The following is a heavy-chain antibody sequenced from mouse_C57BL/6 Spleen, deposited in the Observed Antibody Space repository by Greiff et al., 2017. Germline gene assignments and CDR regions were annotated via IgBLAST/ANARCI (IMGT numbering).Heavy chain of an antibody. CDR1: GYAFSSYW. Sequence: VKVVESGAELVKPGASVKISCKASGYAFSSYWMNWVKQRPGKGLEWIGQIYPGDGDTNYNGKFKGKATLTADKSSSTAYMQLSSLTSEDSAVYFCARFYYDYDDYAMDYWGQGTSVTVSS. J-gene: IGHJ4*01. CDR2: IYPGDGDT. D-gene: IGHD2-4*01. V-gene: IGHV1-80*01. CDR3: ARFYYDYDDYAMDY.